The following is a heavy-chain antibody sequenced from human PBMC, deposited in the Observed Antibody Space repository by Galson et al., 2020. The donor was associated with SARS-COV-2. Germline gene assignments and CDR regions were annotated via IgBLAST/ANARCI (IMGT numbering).Heavy chain of an antibody. Sequence: GRSLRLSCAASGFTSNNPWMSWVRRAPGKGLEFVANINRDGSLDTYMDSVKGRFTISRGNVENSVYLQMNNLRLEDTAIYYWGGGSGWLCDYWGQGILVTVSS. CDR1: GFTSNNPW. J-gene: IGHJ4*02. CDR3: GGGSGWLCDY. V-gene: IGHV3-7*04. CDR2: INRDGSLD. D-gene: IGHD6-19*01.